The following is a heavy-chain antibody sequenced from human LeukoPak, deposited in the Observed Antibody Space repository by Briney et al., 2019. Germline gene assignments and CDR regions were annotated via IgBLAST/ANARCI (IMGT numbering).Heavy chain of an antibody. V-gene: IGHV4-61*01. J-gene: IGHJ4*02. CDR3: ARRGGSGRSFDY. CDR2: IYYTGST. Sequence: SETLSLTCTVPGGSVSSGTHYWSWIRQPPGKGLEWIGYIYYTGSTNYNPSLKSRLTISVDTSKNQFSLKLSSVTAADTAVYYCARRGGSGRSFDYWGQGTLVTVSS. CDR1: GGSVSSGTHY. D-gene: IGHD3-10*01.